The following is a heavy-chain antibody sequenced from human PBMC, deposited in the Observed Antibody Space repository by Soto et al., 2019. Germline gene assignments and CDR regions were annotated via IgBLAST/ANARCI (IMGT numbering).Heavy chain of an antibody. CDR3: AKEPTLLGRVY. D-gene: IGHD3-10*01. V-gene: IGHV3-23*01. J-gene: IGHJ4*02. CDR2: IGAGGGTT. Sequence: EVQLLESGGGLVQPGGSLRLSCAASGFTFSNYAMSWVRQAPGKGLEWVSNIGAGGGTTYYADSVQGRFTISRDNSKNILYLQLSSLRAEDTAMYYCAKEPTLLGRVYWGQGALVTVSS. CDR1: GFTFSNYA.